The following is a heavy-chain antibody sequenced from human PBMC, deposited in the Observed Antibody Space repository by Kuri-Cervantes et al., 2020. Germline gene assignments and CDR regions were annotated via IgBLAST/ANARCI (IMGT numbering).Heavy chain of an antibody. J-gene: IGHJ4*02. CDR1: GGTFSSYA. Sequence: SVKVSCKASGGTFSSYATSWVRQAPGQGLEWMGGIIPIFGTANYAQKFQGRVTITADESTSTACMELSSLISEDTAVYYCARARFFYYDSSGYYVGLGFDYWGQGTLVTVSS. CDR3: ARARFFYYDSSGYYVGLGFDY. V-gene: IGHV1-69*13. CDR2: IIPIFGTA. D-gene: IGHD3-22*01.